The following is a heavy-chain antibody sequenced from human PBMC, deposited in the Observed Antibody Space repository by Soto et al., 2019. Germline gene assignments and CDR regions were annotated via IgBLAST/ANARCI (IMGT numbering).Heavy chain of an antibody. CDR2: INAGNGNT. CDR1: GYTFTSYA. V-gene: IGHV1-3*01. J-gene: IGHJ6*02. CDR3: AREEGMYYYGMDV. Sequence: QVQLVQSGAGVKKPGASVKVSCKASGYTFTSYAMHWVRQAPGQRLEWMGWINAGNGNTKYSQKFQGRVTITRDTAASTAYMELSSLRSEDTGVYYCAREEGMYYYGMDVWGQGTTVTVSS.